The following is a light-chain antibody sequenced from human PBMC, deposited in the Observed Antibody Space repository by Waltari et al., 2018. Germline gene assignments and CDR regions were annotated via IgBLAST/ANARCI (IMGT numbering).Light chain of an antibody. V-gene: IGKV3-20*01. Sequence: SRRAPGSVRQCLAWEQRKRGPAPMRLIYGASCRATGIPDRFGGSGAGTDLSLTISRLEPEDVAVYYCQHYVRLPGTFGQGTKVEIK. CDR2: GAS. CDR3: QHYVRLPGT. J-gene: IGKJ1*01. CDR1: GSVRQC.